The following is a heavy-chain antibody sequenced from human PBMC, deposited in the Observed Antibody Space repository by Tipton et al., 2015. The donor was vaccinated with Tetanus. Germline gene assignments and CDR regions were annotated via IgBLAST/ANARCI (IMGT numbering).Heavy chain of an antibody. Sequence: SLRLSCAASGFTFSSYAMSWVRQAPGKGLEWVSAISGSGGSTYYADSVKGRFTISRDNSKNTLYLQMNSLRAEDTAVYYCAKDRLDYYDSSGYLFRAFDIWGQGTMVTVSS. J-gene: IGHJ3*02. CDR1: GFTFSSYA. D-gene: IGHD3-22*01. CDR3: AKDRLDYYDSSGYLFRAFDI. V-gene: IGHV3-23*01. CDR2: ISGSGGST.